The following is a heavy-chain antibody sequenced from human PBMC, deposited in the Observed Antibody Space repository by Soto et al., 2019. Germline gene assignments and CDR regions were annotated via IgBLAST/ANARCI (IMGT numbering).Heavy chain of an antibody. D-gene: IGHD5-12*01. Sequence: QLQLQESGPGLVKPSETLSLTCTVSGGSISSSSYYWGWIRQPPGKGLEWIGSIYYSGSTYYNPSLKSRVTISVDTSKNQFSLKLSSVTAADTAVYYCARHWLREHIVATIFDYWGQGTLVTVSS. CDR1: GGSISSSSYY. J-gene: IGHJ4*02. CDR2: IYYSGST. CDR3: ARHWLREHIVATIFDY. V-gene: IGHV4-39*01.